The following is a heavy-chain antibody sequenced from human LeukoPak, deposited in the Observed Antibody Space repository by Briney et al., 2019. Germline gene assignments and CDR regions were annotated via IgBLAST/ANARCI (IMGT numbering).Heavy chain of an antibody. CDR3: GAAGGVIGQIDY. CDR2: IYHSGST. J-gene: IGHJ4*02. D-gene: IGHD3-16*02. Sequence: SETLSLTCAVSGGSISSSNWWSWVRQPPGQGLEWIGEIYHSGSTNYNPSLKSRVTISVDKSKNQFSLKLSSVTAADTAVYYCGAAGGVIGQIDYWGQGTLVTVSS. CDR1: GGSISSSNW. V-gene: IGHV4-4*02.